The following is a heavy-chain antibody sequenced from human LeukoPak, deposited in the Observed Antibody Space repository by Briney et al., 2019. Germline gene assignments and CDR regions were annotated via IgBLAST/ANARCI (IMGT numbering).Heavy chain of an antibody. V-gene: IGHV4-39*07. CDR1: GGPISSSNYY. Sequence: SETLSLTCTVSGGPISSSNYYWGWIRQPPGKGLECIGSIYYSGRTYYKSSLKSRVTISVDTSNNQFSLKLNSVTAADTAVYYCARIAYSSSTDYWGQGTLVTVSS. CDR3: ARIAYSSSTDY. J-gene: IGHJ4*02. CDR2: IYYSGRT. D-gene: IGHD6-6*01.